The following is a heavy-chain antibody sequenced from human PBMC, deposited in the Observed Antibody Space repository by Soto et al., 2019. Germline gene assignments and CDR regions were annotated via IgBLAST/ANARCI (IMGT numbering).Heavy chain of an antibody. CDR2: INPNSGGT. CDR1: GYTFTGYY. V-gene: IGHV1-2*04. J-gene: IGHJ5*02. D-gene: IGHD4-17*01. CDR3: ARALTTVVNRRRYNWFDP. Sequence: ASVKVSCKASGYTFTGYYMHWVRQAPGQGLEWMGWINPNSGGTNYAQKFQGWVTMTRDTSISTAYMELSRLRSDDTAVYYCARALTTVVNRRRYNWFDPWGQGTLVTVSS.